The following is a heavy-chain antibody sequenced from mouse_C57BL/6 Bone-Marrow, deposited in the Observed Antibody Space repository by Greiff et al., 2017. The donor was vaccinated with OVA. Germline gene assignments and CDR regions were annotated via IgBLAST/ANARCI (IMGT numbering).Heavy chain of an antibody. V-gene: IGHV1-66*01. CDR2: IYPGSGNT. CDR3: AGLLFYAMDY. CDR1: GYSFTSYY. D-gene: IGHD2-1*01. J-gene: IGHJ4*01. Sequence: VKLMESGPELVKPGASVKISCKASGYSFTSYYIHWVKQRPGQGLEWIGWIYPGSGNTKYNEKFKCQATLTSDTSSSAAYMQLSSLTSEDSSVYYCAGLLFYAMDYWGQGTSVTVSS.